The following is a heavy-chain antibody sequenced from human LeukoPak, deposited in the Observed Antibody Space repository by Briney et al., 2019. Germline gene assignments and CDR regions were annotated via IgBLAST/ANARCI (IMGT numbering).Heavy chain of an antibody. CDR1: GYTFTSYD. V-gene: IGHV1-8*01. J-gene: IGHJ4*02. Sequence: ASVKVSCKASGYTFTSYDINWVRQATGQGLEWMGWMNPNSGNTGYAQKFQGRVTMTRNTSISTAYMELSSLRSEDTAVYYCARGLGRATMVQGVIIGYWGQGTLVTVSS. D-gene: IGHD3-10*01. CDR3: ARGLGRATMVQGVIIGY. CDR2: MNPNSGNT.